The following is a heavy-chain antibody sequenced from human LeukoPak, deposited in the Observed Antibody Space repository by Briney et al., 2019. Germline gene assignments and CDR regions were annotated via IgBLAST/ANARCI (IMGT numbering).Heavy chain of an antibody. CDR1: GASISSSRSF. CDR3: ARPQLGSSAGYVDY. D-gene: IGHD3-9*01. CDR2: IFSGGNT. V-gene: IGHV4-39*01. Sequence: SETLSLTCTVSGASISSSRSFWGWIRQPPGKGLEWIVSIFSGGNTYYNPSLNSRVSISIGTSKNQFSLRLSSVTAADTAFYFCARPQLGSSAGYVDYWGQGILVTVSS. J-gene: IGHJ4*02.